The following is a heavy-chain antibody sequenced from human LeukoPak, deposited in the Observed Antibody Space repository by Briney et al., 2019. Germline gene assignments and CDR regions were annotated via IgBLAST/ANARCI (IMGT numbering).Heavy chain of an antibody. CDR2: IIPIFGTA. J-gene: IGHJ6*03. CDR3: ARGVTTGGKYYYYYYMDV. V-gene: IGHV1-69*13. D-gene: IGHD4-11*01. CDR1: GGTFISYA. Sequence: SVKVSCKASGGTFISYAISWVRRAPGQGLEWMGGIIPIFGTANYAQKFQGRVTITADESTSTAYMELSSLRSEDTAVYYCARGVTTGGKYYYYYYMDVWGKGTTVTVSS.